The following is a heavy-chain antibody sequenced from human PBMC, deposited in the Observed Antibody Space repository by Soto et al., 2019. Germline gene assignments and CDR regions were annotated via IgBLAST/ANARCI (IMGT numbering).Heavy chain of an antibody. CDR1: GFTFSSYG. CDR3: AREGAYYDFWSGYYKGYNWFDP. V-gene: IGHV3-33*01. D-gene: IGHD3-3*01. J-gene: IGHJ5*02. CDR2: IWYDGSNK. Sequence: QVQLVESGGGVVQPGRSLRLSCAASGFTFSSYGMHWVRQAPGKGLEWVAVIWYDGSNKYYADSVKGRFTISRDNSKNTLYLQMNSLRAEDTAVYYCAREGAYYDFWSGYYKGYNWFDPWGQGTLVTVSS.